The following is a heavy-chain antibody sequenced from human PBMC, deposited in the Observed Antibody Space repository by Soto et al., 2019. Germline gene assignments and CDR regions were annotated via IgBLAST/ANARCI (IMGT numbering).Heavy chain of an antibody. CDR2: IWYDGSNK. V-gene: IGHV3-33*08. Sequence: GGSLRLSCAASGFTFSSYGMHWVRQAPGKGLEWVAVIWYDGSNKYYADSVKGRFTISRDNSKNTLYLQMNSLRAEDPAVYYCAREIAAYDAFDIWGQGTMVTVSS. D-gene: IGHD6-6*01. CDR1: GFTFSSYG. J-gene: IGHJ3*02. CDR3: AREIAAYDAFDI.